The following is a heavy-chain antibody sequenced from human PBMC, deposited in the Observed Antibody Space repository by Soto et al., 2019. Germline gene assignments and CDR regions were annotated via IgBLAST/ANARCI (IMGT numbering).Heavy chain of an antibody. CDR2: ISYDGSNK. Sequence: GGSLRLSCAASGFTFSSYAMHWVRQAPGKGLEWVAVISYDGSNKYYADSVKGRFTISRDNSKNTLYLQMNSLRAEDTAVYFCARRRGGYNWTSQIFDFWGQGTQVTVSS. CDR1: GFTFSSYA. CDR3: ARRRGGYNWTSQIFDF. D-gene: IGHD1-1*01. V-gene: IGHV3-30-3*01. J-gene: IGHJ4*02.